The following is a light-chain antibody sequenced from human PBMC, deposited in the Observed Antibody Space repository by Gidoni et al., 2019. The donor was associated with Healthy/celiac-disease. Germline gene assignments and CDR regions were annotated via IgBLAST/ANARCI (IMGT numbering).Light chain of an antibody. CDR1: QSVSSGY. CDR2: GAS. CDR3: QQYGSSQYT. J-gene: IGKJ2*01. Sequence: EIVLTQSPGTLSLSPGESATLSCRASQSVSSGYLAWYQQKPGQAPRLLIYGASSRATGIPDRFSGSGSGTDFTLTISRLEPEDFAVYYCQQYGSSQYTFGQGTKLEIK. V-gene: IGKV3-20*01.